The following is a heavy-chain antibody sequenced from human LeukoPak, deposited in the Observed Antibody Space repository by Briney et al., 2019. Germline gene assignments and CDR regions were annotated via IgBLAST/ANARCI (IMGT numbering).Heavy chain of an antibody. J-gene: IGHJ5*02. Sequence: GGSLRLSCAASGFTFSSYAMSWVRQAPGKGLEWVSAISGSCGSTYYADSVKGRFTISRDNSKNTLYLQMNSLRAEDTAVYYCAKFGDIVVVVAATHNGFDPWGQGTLVTVSS. CDR1: GFTFSSYA. D-gene: IGHD2-15*01. CDR2: ISGSCGST. CDR3: AKFGDIVVVVAATHNGFDP. V-gene: IGHV3-23*01.